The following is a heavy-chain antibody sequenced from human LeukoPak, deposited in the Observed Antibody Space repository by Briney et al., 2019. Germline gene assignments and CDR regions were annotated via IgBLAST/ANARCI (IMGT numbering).Heavy chain of an antibody. J-gene: IGHJ6*02. CDR1: GYTFTSYG. Sequence: VASVKVSCEASGYTFTSYGISWVRQAPGQGLEWMGRIIPILGIANYAQKFQGRVTITADKSTSTAYMELSSLRSEDTAVYYCARDRDPRGMDVWGQGTTVTVSS. CDR2: IIPILGIA. D-gene: IGHD3-10*01. V-gene: IGHV1-69*04. CDR3: ARDRDPRGMDV.